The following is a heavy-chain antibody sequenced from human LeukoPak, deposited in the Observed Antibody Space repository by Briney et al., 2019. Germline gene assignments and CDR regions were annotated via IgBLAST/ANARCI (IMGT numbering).Heavy chain of an antibody. CDR2: IYYSGST. J-gene: IGHJ3*02. Sequence: SETLSLTCTVSGGSISSYYWSWIRQPPGKGLEWIGYIYYSGSTNYNPSLKSRVTISVDTSKNQFFLKLSSVTAADTAVYYCARGWTYCGGDCSDAFDIWGQGTMVTVSS. D-gene: IGHD2-21*02. V-gene: IGHV4-59*01. CDR3: ARGWTYCGGDCSDAFDI. CDR1: GGSISSYY.